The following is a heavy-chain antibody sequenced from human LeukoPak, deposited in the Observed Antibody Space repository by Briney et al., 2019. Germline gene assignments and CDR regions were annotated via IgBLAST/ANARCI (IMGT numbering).Heavy chain of an antibody. CDR2: IKQDGSEK. D-gene: IGHD6-13*01. CDR3: AKEQLIKYYFDY. Sequence: PGGSLRLSCAASGFTFSSYWMSWVRQAPGKGLEWVANIKQDGSEKYYVDSAKGRFTISRDNAKNSLYLQMNSLRAEDTAVYYCAKEQLIKYYFDYWGQGTLVTVSS. CDR1: GFTFSSYW. V-gene: IGHV3-7*04. J-gene: IGHJ4*02.